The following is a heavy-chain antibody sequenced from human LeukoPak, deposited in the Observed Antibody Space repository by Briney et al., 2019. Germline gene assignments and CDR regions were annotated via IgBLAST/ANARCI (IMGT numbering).Heavy chain of an antibody. V-gene: IGHV4-39*01. J-gene: IGHJ4*02. CDR1: GGFIRSSSYY. Sequence: SETLSLTCAGSGGFIRSSSYYWGWIRQPPGKGLEWIGSIYYSGSIYYSGSTYDNPSLKSRVTISVETSKNQFSLKLSSVTAADTAGYYCARLAYDSCASYYFDYWGQGILVTVSS. CDR3: ARLAYDSCASYYFDY. D-gene: IGHD3-22*01. CDR2: IYYSGSIYYSGST.